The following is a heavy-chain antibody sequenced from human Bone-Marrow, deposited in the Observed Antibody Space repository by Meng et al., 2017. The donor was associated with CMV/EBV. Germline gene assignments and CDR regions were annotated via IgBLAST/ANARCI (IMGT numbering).Heavy chain of an antibody. CDR1: GNTFGSYW. Sequence: GESLKISCKVSGNTFGSYWISWVRQKPGKGLEWMGIIFPGDSDTRYNPSFQGQVTLSVDKSISTAYLHWSSLKASDTAFYYCARHKDYVYSSSSRQYYYYKMDVWGQGTTVTVSS. CDR3: ARHKDYVYSSSSRQYYYYKMDV. D-gene: IGHD6-6*01. J-gene: IGHJ6*02. V-gene: IGHV5-51*01. CDR2: IFPGDSDT.